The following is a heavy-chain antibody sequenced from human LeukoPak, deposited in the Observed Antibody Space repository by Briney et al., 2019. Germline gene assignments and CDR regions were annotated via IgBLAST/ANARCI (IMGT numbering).Heavy chain of an antibody. V-gene: IGHV3-23*01. CDR1: GFTFSSYA. CDR3: AKSVYSSDWYGRDYYYYYMDV. Sequence: GGSLRLSCAASGFTFSSYAMSWVRQAPGKGLEWVSAISGSGGSTYYADSVKGRFTISRDNSKNTLYLQMNSLRAEDTAVYYCAKSVYSSDWYGRDYYYYYMDVWGKGTTVTVSS. D-gene: IGHD6-19*01. J-gene: IGHJ6*03. CDR2: ISGSGGST.